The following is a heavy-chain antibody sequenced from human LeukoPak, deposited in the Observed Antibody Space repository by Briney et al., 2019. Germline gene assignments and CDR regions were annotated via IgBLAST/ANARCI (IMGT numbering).Heavy chain of an antibody. J-gene: IGHJ6*03. V-gene: IGHV4-38-2*02. CDR3: ARQLSSSWYSLHYYYYMDV. CDR1: GYSISSGYY. CDR2: IYHSGST. D-gene: IGHD6-13*01. Sequence: SETLSLTCTVSGYSISSGYYWGWIRQPPGKGLEWIGSIYHSGSTYYNPSLKSRVTISVDTSKNQFSLKLSSVTAADTAVYYCARQLSSSWYSLHYYYYMDVWGKGTTVTVSS.